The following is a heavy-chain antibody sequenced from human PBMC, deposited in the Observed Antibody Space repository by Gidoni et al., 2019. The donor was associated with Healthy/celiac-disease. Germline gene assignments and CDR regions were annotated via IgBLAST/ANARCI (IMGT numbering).Heavy chain of an antibody. J-gene: IGHJ4*02. CDR1: GYSISSGYY. CDR3: ARQRWGSSSRGFKYYFVY. D-gene: IGHD6-6*01. Sequence: QVQLPESGPGLVKHSETLSLTCAVSGYSISSGYYWGWIRQPPGKGLEWIGGIYHCWSTDYNPSLKSRGTISVDTSKNQFSLKLSSVTAADTAVYYCARQRWGSSSRGFKYYFVYWGQGTLVTVSS. CDR2: IYHCWST. V-gene: IGHV4-38-2*01.